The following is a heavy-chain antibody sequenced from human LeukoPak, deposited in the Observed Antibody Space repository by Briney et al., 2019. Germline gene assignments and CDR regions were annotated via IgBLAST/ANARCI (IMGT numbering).Heavy chain of an antibody. J-gene: IGHJ3*02. CDR1: GGSISSYY. D-gene: IGHD2-21*02. CDR3: ASSQYCGGDCYTTAIYAFDI. CDR2: IYYSGST. Sequence: SETLSLTCTVSGGSISSYYWSWIRQPPGKGLEWIGYIYYSGSTNYNPSLKSRVTISVDTSKNQFSLKLSSVAAADTAVYYCASSQYCGGDCYTTAIYAFDIWGQGTMVTVSS. V-gene: IGHV4-59*01.